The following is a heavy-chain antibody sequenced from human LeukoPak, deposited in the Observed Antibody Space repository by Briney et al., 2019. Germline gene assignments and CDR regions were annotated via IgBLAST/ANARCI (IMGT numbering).Heavy chain of an antibody. Sequence: ASVKVSCKAFGGTFSSYAISWVRQAPGQGLEWMGMIYPRDGSTSYAQKFQGRVTVTRDTSTSTVHMELSGLRSEDTAVYYCARDQEAFDYWGQGTLVTVSS. CDR2: IYPRDGST. J-gene: IGHJ4*02. CDR3: ARDQEAFDY. V-gene: IGHV1-46*01. CDR1: GGTFSSYA.